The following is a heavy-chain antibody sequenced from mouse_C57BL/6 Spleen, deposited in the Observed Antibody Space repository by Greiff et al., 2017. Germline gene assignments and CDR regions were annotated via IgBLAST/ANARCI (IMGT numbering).Heavy chain of an antibody. J-gene: IGHJ1*03. CDR1: GFSLTSYG. CDR3: ARPSIVTTWYFDV. CDR2: IWSGGST. Sequence: VQLQQSGPGLVQPSQSLSITCTVSGFSLTSYGVHWVRQSPGKGLEWLGVIWSGGSTDYNAAFISRLSISKDNSKSQVFFKMNSLQADDTAIYYCARPSIVTTWYFDVWGTGTTVTVSS. V-gene: IGHV2-2*01. D-gene: IGHD2-5*01.